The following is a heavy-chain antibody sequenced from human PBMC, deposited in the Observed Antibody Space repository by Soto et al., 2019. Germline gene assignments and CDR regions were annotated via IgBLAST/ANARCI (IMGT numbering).Heavy chain of an antibody. CDR1: AFTFSSYS. Sequence: GGSLGLSCAASAFTFSSYSKNWVRQAPGKGLEWVSSISSSSSYIYYADSVKGRFTISRDNAKNSLYLQMNSLRAEVTAVYYCARDDAAAGTDYWGQGTLVTVSS. CDR3: ARDDAAAGTDY. V-gene: IGHV3-21*01. J-gene: IGHJ4*02. CDR2: ISSSSSYI. D-gene: IGHD6-13*01.